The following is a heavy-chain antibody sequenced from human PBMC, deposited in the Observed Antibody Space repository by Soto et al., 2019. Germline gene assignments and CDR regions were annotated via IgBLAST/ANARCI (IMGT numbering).Heavy chain of an antibody. J-gene: IGHJ4*02. V-gene: IGHV1-2*02. Sequence: QVHLVQSGAEVKKPGASVKVSCKASGYTFTDYYIHWVRQAPGQGLQWMSWISPDSGGSNYAQDFQGRVTVTRDTSISTAYMELNRLISDDTAIYFCARSPTTMFQPLDYWGQGTLVTVSS. D-gene: IGHD3-10*02. CDR3: ARSPTTMFQPLDY. CDR1: GYTFTDYY. CDR2: ISPDSGGS.